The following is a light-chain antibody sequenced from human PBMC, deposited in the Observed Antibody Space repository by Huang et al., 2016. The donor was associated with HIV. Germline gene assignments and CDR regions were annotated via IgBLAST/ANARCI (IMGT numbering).Light chain of an antibody. CDR3: QQYNNWPYT. CDR2: GAS. Sequence: EIVMTQFPATLSVSPGERATLSCRASQSVDFSLAWYQQKPGQAPRLLSYGASTRATGIPARFSGSGSGTEFTLTISSLQSEDFAVYYCQQYNNWPYTFGQGTKLEIK. CDR1: QSVDFS. V-gene: IGKV3-15*01. J-gene: IGKJ2*01.